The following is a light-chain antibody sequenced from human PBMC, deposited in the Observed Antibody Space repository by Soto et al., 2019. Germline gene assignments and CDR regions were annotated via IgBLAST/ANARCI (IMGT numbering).Light chain of an antibody. CDR1: SSDVGGFNY. V-gene: IGLV2-14*03. CDR3: ISYTSSTTLV. Sequence: QSVLTQPASVSGSPGQSITISCTGTSSDVGGFNYVSWYQQHPGKAPKLMIYDVSDRPSGVSNRFSGSKSGNTASLTISGLQAEDEADYYCISYTSSTTLVFGTGTKVT. CDR2: DVS. J-gene: IGLJ1*01.